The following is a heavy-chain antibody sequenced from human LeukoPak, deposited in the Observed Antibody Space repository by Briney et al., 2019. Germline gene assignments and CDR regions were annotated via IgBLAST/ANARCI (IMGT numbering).Heavy chain of an antibody. Sequence: GGSLRLSCAVSGFTFSYYEMNWVRQAPGKGLEWVSYISSSGSTIYYADSVKGRFTISRDNAKNSLYPQMNSLRAEDTAVYYCAELGITMIGGVWGKGTTVTISS. D-gene: IGHD3-10*02. V-gene: IGHV3-48*03. CDR3: AELGITMIGGV. J-gene: IGHJ6*04. CDR1: GFTFSYYE. CDR2: ISSSGSTI.